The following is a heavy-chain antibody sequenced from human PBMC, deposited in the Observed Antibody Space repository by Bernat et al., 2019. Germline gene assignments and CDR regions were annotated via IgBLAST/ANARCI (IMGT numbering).Heavy chain of an antibody. V-gene: IGHV2-5*02. CDR2: IYWDDDK. D-gene: IGHD6-19*01. J-gene: IGHJ3*01. CDR3: AHRQNGYISGWGQGVFDV. CDR1: GFSLSTSDVG. Sequence: QITLKESGPTLVKPTQTLTLTCTFSGFSLSTSDVGVGWIRQPPGEALEWLAVIYWDDDKRYSPFLKSRLTINKDTSKNQVVLTMTNMDPVDTATYYCAHRQNGYISGWGQGVFDVWGQGTMVTVSS.